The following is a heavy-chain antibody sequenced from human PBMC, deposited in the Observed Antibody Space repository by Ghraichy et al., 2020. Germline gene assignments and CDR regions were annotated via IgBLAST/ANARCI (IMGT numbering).Heavy chain of an antibody. CDR1: GFTFSSYS. CDR3: ARDPGYSSGWPLDFDY. D-gene: IGHD6-19*01. CDR2: ISSSSSTI. J-gene: IGHJ4*02. V-gene: IGHV3-48*04. Sequence: GESLNISCAASGFTFSSYSMNWVRQAPGKGLEWDSYISSSSSTIYYADSVKGRFTISRDNAKNSLYLQMNSLKAEDTAVYYCARDPGYSSGWPLDFDYWGQGTLVTVSS.